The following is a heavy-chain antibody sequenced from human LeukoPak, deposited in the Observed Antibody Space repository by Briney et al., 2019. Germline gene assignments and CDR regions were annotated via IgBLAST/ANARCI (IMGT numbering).Heavy chain of an antibody. V-gene: IGHV5-51*01. CDR1: GYSFTYYW. CDR3: ARQDGNSKYYFDY. J-gene: IGHJ4*02. D-gene: IGHD1-1*01. CDR2: IYPGDSDT. Sequence: GESLKISCKGSGYSFTYYWIDWVRQMPGKGLEWMGIIYPGDSDTRYRPSFQVQVTISVDKSISTAYLQWSSLKASDTDMYYCARQDGNSKYYFDYWGKGTLVTVSS.